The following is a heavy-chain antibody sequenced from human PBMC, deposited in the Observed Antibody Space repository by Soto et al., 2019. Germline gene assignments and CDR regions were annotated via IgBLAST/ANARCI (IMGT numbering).Heavy chain of an antibody. D-gene: IGHD7-27*01. CDR3: AGGGHWGAAMDV. CDR2: IYYSGST. V-gene: IGHV4-59*01. J-gene: IGHJ6*02. CDR1: GGSISSYY. Sequence: SETLSLTCTVSGGSISSYYWSWIRQPPGKGLEWIGYIYYSGSTNYNPSLKSRVTISVDTSKNQFSLKLSSVTAADTAVYYCAGGGHWGAAMDVWGQGTTVT.